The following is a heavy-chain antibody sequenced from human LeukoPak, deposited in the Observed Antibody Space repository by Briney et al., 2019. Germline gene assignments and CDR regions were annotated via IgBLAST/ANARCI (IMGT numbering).Heavy chain of an antibody. CDR2: INPNSGGT. D-gene: IGHD3-3*01. CDR3: ACGYYDFWYRAWFDP. J-gene: IGHJ5*02. Sequence: ASVKVSCKASGYTFTGYYMHWVRQAPGQGLEWMGWINPNSGGTNYAQKFQGRVTMTRDTSISTAYMELSRLRSDDTAVYYCACGYYDFWYRAWFDPWGQGTLVTVSS. V-gene: IGHV1-2*02. CDR1: GYTFTGYY.